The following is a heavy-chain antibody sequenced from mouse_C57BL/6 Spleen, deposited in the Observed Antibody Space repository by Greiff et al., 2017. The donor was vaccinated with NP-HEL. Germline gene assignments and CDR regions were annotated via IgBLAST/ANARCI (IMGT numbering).Heavy chain of an antibody. J-gene: IGHJ1*03. V-gene: IGHV1-80*01. D-gene: IGHD4-1*01. Sequence: VQLQQSGAELVKPGASVKISCKASGYAFSSYWMNWVKQRPGKGLEWIGQIYPGDGDTNYNGKFKGRATLTADKSSSTAYMQHSSLTSEDSAVYFCARGKLGLWYCDVWGTGTTVTVSS. CDR2: IYPGDGDT. CDR3: ARGKLGLWYCDV. CDR1: GYAFSSYW.